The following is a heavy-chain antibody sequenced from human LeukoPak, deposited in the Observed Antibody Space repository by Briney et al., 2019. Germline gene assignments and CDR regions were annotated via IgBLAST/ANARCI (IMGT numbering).Heavy chain of an antibody. CDR1: GYSISSGYY. CDR2: IYHNGNT. J-gene: IGHJ5*02. CDR3: ARAYHSSWYLNWFDP. Sequence: SETLSLTCAVSGYSISSGYYWGWIRQPPRKGLEWIGSIYHNGNTYYDPSLKSRVTISVDTSKNEFSLKLSSVTAADTAVYYCARAYHSSWYLNWFDPWGQGTLVTVSS. D-gene: IGHD6-13*01. V-gene: IGHV4-38-2*01.